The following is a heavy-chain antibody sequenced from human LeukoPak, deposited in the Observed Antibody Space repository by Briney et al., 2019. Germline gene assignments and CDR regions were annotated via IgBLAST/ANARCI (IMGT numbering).Heavy chain of an antibody. V-gene: IGHV1-18*01. CDR1: GFTFTSYG. D-gene: IGHD3-9*01. Sequence: GSLKLSCTASGFTFTSYGMHWVRQAPGQGLEWVGCISAYKGNKNYSQKLQGRVTITTDTSTNTAYMELRSLRSDDTAVYFCAISDYDILTGYYFDYWGEETLVTVS. CDR2: ISAYKGNK. CDR3: AISDYDILTGYYFDY. J-gene: IGHJ4*02.